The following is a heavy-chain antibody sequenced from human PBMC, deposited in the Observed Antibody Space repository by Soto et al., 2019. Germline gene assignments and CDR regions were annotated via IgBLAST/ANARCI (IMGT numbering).Heavy chain of an antibody. CDR2: ISGSGGST. CDR1: GLTFSSYA. V-gene: IGHV3-23*01. D-gene: IGHD6-13*01. J-gene: IGHJ6*02. Sequence: GGSLRLSCAASGLTFSSYAMSWVRQAPGKGLEWVSAISGSGGSTYYADSVKGRFTISRDNSKNTLYLQMNSLRAEDTAVYYCAKDHSSSSDYYYYGMDVRGQGTTVTVSS. CDR3: AKDHSSSSDYYYYGMDV.